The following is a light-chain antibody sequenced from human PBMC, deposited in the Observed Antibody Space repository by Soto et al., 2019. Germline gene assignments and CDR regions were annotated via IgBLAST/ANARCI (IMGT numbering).Light chain of an antibody. CDR1: QGISRW. CDR3: QQANSFPIT. J-gene: IGKJ5*01. CDR2: AAS. V-gene: IGKV1-12*01. Sequence: DIQMTQSPSSVSASEGDSVTITCRASQGISRWLAWYQQKPGKAPKLLIYAASSLQSGVPSRFSGSGSGTDFTLTISSLQPEDFATYYCQQANSFPITFGQGTRLEIK.